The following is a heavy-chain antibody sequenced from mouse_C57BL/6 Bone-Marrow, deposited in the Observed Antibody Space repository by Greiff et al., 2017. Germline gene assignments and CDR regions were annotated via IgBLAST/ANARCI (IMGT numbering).Heavy chain of an antibody. D-gene: IGHD2-3*01. CDR2: LDPEIGDT. CDR1: GFTITDDY. Sequence: VQLQQSGAELVRPGASVKLSCTASGFTITDDYIHWVKQRPEQGLEWIGWLDPEIGDTEYDAKFQGKATITSDTSSNAAYLQLSSLTSEDTAFYYCASFDGNYFDFWGQGTPLTVAS. CDR3: ASFDGNYFDF. V-gene: IGHV14-4*01. J-gene: IGHJ2*01.